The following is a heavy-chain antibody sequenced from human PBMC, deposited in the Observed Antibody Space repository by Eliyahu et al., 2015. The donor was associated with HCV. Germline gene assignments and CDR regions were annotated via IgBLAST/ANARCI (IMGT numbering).Heavy chain of an antibody. Sequence: QVQLQESGPGLVKPSETLSLTCSVSGGSISSYYWSWXRQPPGKGLEWIGYIYYSGSPNYNPSLKSRVTMSVDTSKNQFSLKLSSVTAADTAVYYCASGGGGTAVAGTGGWFDPWGQGTLVTVSS. CDR1: GGSISSYY. V-gene: IGHV4-59*01. D-gene: IGHD6-19*01. J-gene: IGHJ5*02. CDR3: ASGGGGTAVAGTGGWFDP. CDR2: IYYSGSP.